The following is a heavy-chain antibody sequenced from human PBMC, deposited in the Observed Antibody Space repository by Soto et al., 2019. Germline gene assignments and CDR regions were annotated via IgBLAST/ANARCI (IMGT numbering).Heavy chain of an antibody. CDR1: GGSISSYY. CDR3: ARDRGGPFDP. CDR2: IYYSGST. Sequence: WETLSLTCTVSGGSISSYYWSWIRQPPGKGLEWIGYIYYSGSTNYNPSLKSRVTISVDTSKNQFSLKLSSVTAADTAVYYCARDRGGPFDPWGQGTLVTVSS. J-gene: IGHJ5*02. V-gene: IGHV4-59*01.